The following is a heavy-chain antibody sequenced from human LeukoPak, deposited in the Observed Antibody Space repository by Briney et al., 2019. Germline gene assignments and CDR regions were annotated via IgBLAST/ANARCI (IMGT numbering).Heavy chain of an antibody. CDR1: GFTFSSYW. Sequence: GALRLSCAASGFTFSSYWMNWVRQAPGKGLVWVSRMASDGSSTTYADSVKGRFSISRDNAKNTLYLQMNSLRAEDTAVYYCAKDQVYDYVWGSYRYTNNYFDYWGQGTLVTVSS. CDR2: MASDGSST. V-gene: IGHV3-74*01. CDR3: AKDQVYDYVWGSYRYTNNYFDY. J-gene: IGHJ4*02. D-gene: IGHD3-16*02.